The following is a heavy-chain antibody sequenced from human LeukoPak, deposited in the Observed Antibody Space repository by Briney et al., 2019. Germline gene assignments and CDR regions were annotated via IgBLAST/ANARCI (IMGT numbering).Heavy chain of an antibody. CDR3: ARGRGSRYFDY. V-gene: IGHV4-39*07. CDR1: GGSISSSSYY. D-gene: IGHD3-10*01. CDR2: INHSGST. Sequence: SETLSLTCTVSGGSISSSSYYWSWIRQPPGKGLEWIGEINHSGSTNYNPSLKSRVTISVDTSKNQFSLKLSSVTAADTAVYYCARGRGSRYFDYWGQGTLVTVSS. J-gene: IGHJ4*02.